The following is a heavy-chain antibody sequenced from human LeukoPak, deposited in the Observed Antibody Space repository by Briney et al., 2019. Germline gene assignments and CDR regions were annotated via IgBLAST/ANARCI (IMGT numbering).Heavy chain of an antibody. CDR1: GGSISSYY. CDR2: INHSGST. D-gene: IGHD6-6*01. CDR3: ARPEYSSSYYYGMDV. V-gene: IGHV4-34*01. Sequence: SETLSLTCTVSGGSISSYYWSWIRQPPGKGLEWIGEINHSGSTNYNPSLKSRVTISVDTSKNQFSLKLSSVTAADTAVYYCARPEYSSSYYYGMDVWGQGTTVTVSS. J-gene: IGHJ6*02.